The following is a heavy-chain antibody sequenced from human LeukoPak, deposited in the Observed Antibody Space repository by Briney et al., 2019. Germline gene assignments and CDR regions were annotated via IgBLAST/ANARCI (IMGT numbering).Heavy chain of an antibody. V-gene: IGHV3-49*04. D-gene: IGHD5-18*01. Sequence: GGSLRLSCTVSGFTFGDYALNWVRQAPEKGLEWVGFIRSKAYGGTTEYAASVKGRFTISRDDSKSIAYLQMNSLKTEDTAVYYCTRWTYGYGDYWGQGSLVTVSS. J-gene: IGHJ4*02. CDR3: TRWTYGYGDY. CDR2: IRSKAYGGTT. CDR1: GFTFGDYA.